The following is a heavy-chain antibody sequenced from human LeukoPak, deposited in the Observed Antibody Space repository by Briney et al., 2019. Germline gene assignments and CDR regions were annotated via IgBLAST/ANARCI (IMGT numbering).Heavy chain of an antibody. V-gene: IGHV3-23*01. D-gene: IGHD6-19*01. J-gene: IGHJ4*02. CDR1: GFTFSNYA. Sequence: GGSLRLSCAASGFTFSNYAMSWVRQAPGKGLEWFSAISDSGVNTDYADSVKGRFTISRDSSKNTLYLQMNSLRAEDTAVYYCAKDLVSGWFGGSDYWGQGTLVTVSS. CDR2: ISDSGVNT. CDR3: AKDLVSGWFGGSDY.